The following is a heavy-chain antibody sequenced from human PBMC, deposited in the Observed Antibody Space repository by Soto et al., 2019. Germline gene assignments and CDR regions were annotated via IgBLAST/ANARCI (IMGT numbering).Heavy chain of an antibody. CDR2: IYSGGST. D-gene: IGHD2-15*01. J-gene: IGHJ3*02. CDR1: GFTVSSNY. CDR3: AREYCSGGSRPNPDAFDI. Sequence: EVQLVESGGGLVQPGGSLRLSCAASGFTVSSNYMSWVRQAPGKGLEWVSVIYSGGSTYYADSVKGRFTISRDNSKNTLYLQMNSLRAEDTAVYYCAREYCSGGSRPNPDAFDIWGQGTMVTVSS. V-gene: IGHV3-66*01.